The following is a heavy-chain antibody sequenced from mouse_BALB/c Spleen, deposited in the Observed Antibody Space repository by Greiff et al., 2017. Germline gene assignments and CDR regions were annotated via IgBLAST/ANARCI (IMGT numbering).Heavy chain of an antibody. J-gene: IGHJ4*01. CDR3: ASGSSYPYYYAMDY. D-gene: IGHD1-1*01. V-gene: IGHV2-4-1*01. CDR1: GFSLTSYG. Sequence: VKLVESGPGLVQPSQSLSITCTVSGFSLTSYGVHWVRQSPGKGLEWLGVIWSGGSTDYNAAFISRLSISKDNSKSQVFFKMNSLQADDTAIYYCASGSSYPYYYAMDYWGQGTSVTVSS. CDR2: IWSGGST.